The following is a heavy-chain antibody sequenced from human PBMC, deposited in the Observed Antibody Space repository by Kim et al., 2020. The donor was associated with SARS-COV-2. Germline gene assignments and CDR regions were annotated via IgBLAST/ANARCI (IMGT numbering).Heavy chain of an antibody. V-gene: IGHV4-61*01. CDR1: GASVSSGSYY. CDR3: ARAEVALDY. D-gene: IGHD5-12*01. CDR2: IYSSGGT. Sequence: SETLSLTCTVSGASVSSGSYYWNWIRQPPGKGLEWIGYIYSSGGTNYNPSLKSRVTISVDTSKNQFSLKLRSVTAADTAVYYCARAEVALDYWGQGALGT. J-gene: IGHJ4*02.